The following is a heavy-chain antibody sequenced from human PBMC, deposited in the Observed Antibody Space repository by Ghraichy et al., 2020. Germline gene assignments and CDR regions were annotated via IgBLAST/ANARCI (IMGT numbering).Heavy chain of an antibody. Sequence: GGSLRLSCAASGFTFTSFAMSWVLQAPGKGLEWVSRISGSGGSTDYADSVKGRFTISRDNSKNTLYLQMESLRPEDTAVYYCANPTGGLSSFDYWGQGTLVTVSS. D-gene: IGHD4-11*01. CDR1: GFTFTSFA. CDR2: ISGSGGST. V-gene: IGHV3-23*01. CDR3: ANPTGGLSSFDY. J-gene: IGHJ4*02.